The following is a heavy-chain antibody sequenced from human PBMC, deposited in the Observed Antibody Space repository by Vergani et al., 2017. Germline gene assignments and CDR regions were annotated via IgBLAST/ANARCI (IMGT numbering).Heavy chain of an antibody. J-gene: IGHJ4*02. D-gene: IGHD3-10*01. Sequence: EVQLLESGGGLVQPVGSLRLSCAASGFTFSTYAMTWVRQAPGKGLEWVSAISGIGGSTYYADSVKGRFTISRDNSKNTLYLHMNSLRADDTSVYYCAKDHITMPFLYFHFWVQGTLVTVSS. CDR2: ISGIGGST. CDR1: GFTFSTYA. CDR3: AKDHITMPFLYFHF. V-gene: IGHV3-23*01.